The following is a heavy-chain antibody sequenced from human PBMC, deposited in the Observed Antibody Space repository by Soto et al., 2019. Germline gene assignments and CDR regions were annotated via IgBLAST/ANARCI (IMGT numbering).Heavy chain of an antibody. CDR3: ASVRDYYGAGSYWGYYYYGMDV. CDR1: GGSISSSNW. D-gene: IGHD3-10*01. V-gene: IGHV4-4*02. J-gene: IGHJ6*02. Sequence: PSETLSLTCAVSGGSISSSNWWSWVRQPPGKGLEWIGEIYHSGSTNYNPSLKSRVTISVDKSKNQFSLKLSSVTAADTAVYYCASVRDYYGAGSYWGYYYYGMDVRGQGTTVTVSS. CDR2: IYHSGST.